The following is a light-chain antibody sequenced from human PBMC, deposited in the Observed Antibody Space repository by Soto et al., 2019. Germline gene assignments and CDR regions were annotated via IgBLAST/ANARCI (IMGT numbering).Light chain of an antibody. CDR1: SSDTGAYDF. CDR3: TSYAGIRTVV. Sequence: QSVLTQPASVSGSPGQSVTISCTGTSSDTGAYDFVSWYQQHPGKAPKLLIYDVNNRPSGFSNRFSGSKSGNTASLTISGLQAGDEADYYCTSYAGIRTVVFGGGTKLTVL. J-gene: IGLJ3*02. CDR2: DVN. V-gene: IGLV2-14*03.